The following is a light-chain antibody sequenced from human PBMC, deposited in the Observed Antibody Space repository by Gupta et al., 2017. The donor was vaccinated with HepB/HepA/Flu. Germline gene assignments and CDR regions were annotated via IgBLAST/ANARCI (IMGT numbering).Light chain of an antibody. Sequence: DIVMTQSPDSLAVSPRERATTHCKSSQSGLYSSYNKNYLAWYQQKPGQPPKLLIYWASTRESGIPDIFSGRGSGTDFTLTISSLQAEEVAVYYCQQYGSGLLTFGDGTKVDIK. V-gene: IGKV4-1*01. CDR1: QSGLYSSYNKNY. CDR2: WAS. J-gene: IGKJ3*01. CDR3: QQYGSGLLT.